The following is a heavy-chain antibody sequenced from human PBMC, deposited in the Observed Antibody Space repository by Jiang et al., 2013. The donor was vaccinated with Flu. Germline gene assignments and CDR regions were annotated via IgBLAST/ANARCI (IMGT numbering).Heavy chain of an antibody. CDR3: ARYSSSWYFSEYNGMDV. CDR2: IYYSGST. CDR1: GGSISSSSYY. V-gene: IGHV4-39*01. Sequence: GPGLVKPSETLSLTCTVSGGSISSSSYYWGWIRQPPGKGLEWIGSIYYSGSTYYNPSLKSRVTISVDTSKNQFSLKLSSVTAADTAVYYCARYSSSWYFSEYNGMDVWGQGTTVTVSS. J-gene: IGHJ6*02. D-gene: IGHD6-13*01.